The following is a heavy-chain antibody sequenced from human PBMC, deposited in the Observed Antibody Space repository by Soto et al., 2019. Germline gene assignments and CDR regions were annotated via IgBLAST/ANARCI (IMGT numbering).Heavy chain of an antibody. D-gene: IGHD3-22*01. Sequence: PSETLSLTCTVSGGSVSTGGYYWSWIRQHPGKGLEWIGNIYYSGSTYYNPSLKSRVTISVDTSKNQFSLKLSSVTAADTAVYYCAAQMITMIVVVDYWGQGTLVTVSS. CDR3: AAQMITMIVVVDY. J-gene: IGHJ4*02. CDR1: GGSVSTGGYY. CDR2: IYYSGST. V-gene: IGHV4-31*03.